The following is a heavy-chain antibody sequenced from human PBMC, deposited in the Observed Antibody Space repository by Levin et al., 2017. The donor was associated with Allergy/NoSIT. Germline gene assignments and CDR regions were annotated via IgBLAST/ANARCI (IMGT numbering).Heavy chain of an antibody. V-gene: IGHV3-23*01. CDR2: ISGSGGST. CDR3: AKFPGIVVVVASSFDY. CDR1: GFTFSSYA. D-gene: IGHD2-15*01. J-gene: IGHJ4*02. Sequence: GGSLRLSCVASGFTFSSYAMSWVRQAPGKGLEWVSAISGSGGSTYYADSVKGRFTISRDNSKNTLYLQMNSLRAEDTAVYYCAKFPGIVVVVASSFDYWGQGTLVTVSS.